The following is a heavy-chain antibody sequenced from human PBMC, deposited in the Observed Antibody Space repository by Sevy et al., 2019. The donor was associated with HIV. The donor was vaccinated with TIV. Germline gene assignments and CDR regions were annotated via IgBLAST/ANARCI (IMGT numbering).Heavy chain of an antibody. V-gene: IGHV3-21*01. J-gene: IGHJ4*02. Sequence: GGSLRLSCVVSGFTFSKYPMNWVRQAPGKGLEWVSSISSSSNYIYYGDSVKGRFTCSRDNAKNSLYLQMNSLRADDTAVYYCVRDGGCSSSSCLLYFDYWGQGILVTVSS. CDR1: GFTFSKYP. CDR2: ISSSSNYI. CDR3: VRDGGCSSSSCLLYFDY. D-gene: IGHD2-15*01.